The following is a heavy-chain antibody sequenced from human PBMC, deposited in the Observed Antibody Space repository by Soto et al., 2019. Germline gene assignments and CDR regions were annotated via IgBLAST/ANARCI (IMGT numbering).Heavy chain of an antibody. CDR3: ARGRGYSGDDHYYYFDMDV. V-gene: IGHV1-69*13. CDR1: GGTFNNYP. J-gene: IGHJ6*02. CDR2: SIPIFGTA. D-gene: IGHD5-12*01. Sequence: ASVKVSCKASGGTFNNYPITWVRQAPGQGLEWMGGSIPIFGTANYAQKFQGRVTISVDESTSTAYMELSSLRSEDTAVYYCARGRGYSGDDHYYYFDMDVWGQGTTVTVSS.